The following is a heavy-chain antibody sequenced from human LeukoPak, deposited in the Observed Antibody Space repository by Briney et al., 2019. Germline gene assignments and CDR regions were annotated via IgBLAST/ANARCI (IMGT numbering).Heavy chain of an antibody. Sequence: GGSLRLSCAASGFTFGSYSMNWVRQAPGKGLEWVSSISSSSSYIYYADSVKGRFTISRDNAKNSLFLEMNSLRAEDTAVYYCARDREMLEWGQGTQVTVSS. V-gene: IGHV3-21*01. CDR1: GFTFGSYS. CDR3: ARDREMLE. J-gene: IGHJ4*02. D-gene: IGHD5-24*01. CDR2: ISSSSSYI.